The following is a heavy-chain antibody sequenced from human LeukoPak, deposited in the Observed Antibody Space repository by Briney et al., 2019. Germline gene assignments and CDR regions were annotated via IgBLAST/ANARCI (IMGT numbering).Heavy chain of an antibody. CDR3: AKVVSGNDDAFDI. V-gene: IGHV3-23*01. J-gene: IGHJ3*02. Sequence: GGSLGLSCAASGFTFSNFALSWVRQAPVKGLEGVSVISGSGGSTYYAESVKGRVTISRDNSKNTLHLQMNSLRAEDTAIYYCAKVVSGNDDAFDIWGQGTLVTVSS. CDR1: GFTFSNFA. CDR2: ISGSGGST. D-gene: IGHD1-14*01.